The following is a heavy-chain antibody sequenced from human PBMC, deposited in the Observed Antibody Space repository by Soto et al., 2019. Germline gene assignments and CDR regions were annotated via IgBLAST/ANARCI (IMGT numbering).Heavy chain of an antibody. CDR1: GGAISGYY. V-gene: IGHV4-4*07. D-gene: IGHD3-3*01. Sequence: PSETLSLTCTVTGGAISGYYWTWIRQSDGEGLEWIGRIYSNGSTNYNPSLKSRVTISLDTSMNYFSLRLSSVTAADTAVYYCARGQRFSDWFDPWGQGTLVTVSS. CDR2: IYSNGST. J-gene: IGHJ5*02. CDR3: ARGQRFSDWFDP.